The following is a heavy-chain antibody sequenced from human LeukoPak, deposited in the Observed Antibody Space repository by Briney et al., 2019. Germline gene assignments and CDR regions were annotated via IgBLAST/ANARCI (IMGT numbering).Heavy chain of an antibody. J-gene: IGHJ3*02. CDR1: GFTFSSYA. V-gene: IGHV3-23*01. CDR2: ISGSGGST. D-gene: IGHD3-3*01. CDR3: AKPLYFYGAFDI. Sequence: PGGSLRLSCAASGFTFSSYAMSWVRQAPGKGLEWVSAISGSGGSTYYADSVKGRFTISRDNSKNTLYLKMNSLRAEDTAVYYCAKPLYFYGAFDIRGQGTMVTVSS.